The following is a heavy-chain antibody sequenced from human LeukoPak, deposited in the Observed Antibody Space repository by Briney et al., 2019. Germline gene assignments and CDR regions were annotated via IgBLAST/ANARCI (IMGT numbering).Heavy chain of an antibody. CDR2: INHSGST. D-gene: IGHD5-18*01. V-gene: IGHV4-34*01. CDR3: ARGLQPPAMVTLDY. J-gene: IGHJ4*02. Sequence: SETLSLTCAVYGGSFSGYYWSWIRQPPGKGLEWIGEINHSGSTNYNPSLKSRVTISVDTSKNQFSLKLSSVTAADTAVYYCARGLQPPAMVTLDYWGQGTLVTVSS. CDR1: GGSFSGYY.